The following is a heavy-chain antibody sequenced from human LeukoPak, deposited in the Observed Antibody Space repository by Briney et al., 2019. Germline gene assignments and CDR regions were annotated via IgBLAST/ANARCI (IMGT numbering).Heavy chain of an antibody. CDR2: IYSGGST. V-gene: IGHV3-66*01. J-gene: IGHJ4*02. CDR1: GFTVSSNY. CDR3: ARKYSSGWYLGS. D-gene: IGHD6-19*01. Sequence: YPGGSLRLSCAASGFTVSSNYMSWVRQAPGKGLEWVSVIYSGGSTYYADSVKGRFTISRDNSKNTPYLQMNSLRAEDTAVYYCARKYSSGWYLGSWVQGTLVTVSS.